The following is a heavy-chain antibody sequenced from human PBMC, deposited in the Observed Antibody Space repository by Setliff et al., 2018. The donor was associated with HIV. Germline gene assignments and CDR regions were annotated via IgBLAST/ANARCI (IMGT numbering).Heavy chain of an antibody. CDR1: GYTFTNYY. CDR2: INPSGGST. Sequence: ASVKVSCKASGYTFTNYYIHWVRQAPGQGLEWMGIINPSGGSTTYAQKFQGRVTITADKSTSTAYMELSSLRSEDTAVYYCARNPQPTGTPDYYYYYYMDVWGKGTTVTVSS. CDR3: ARNPQPTGTPDYYYYYYMDV. V-gene: IGHV1-46*01. D-gene: IGHD1-1*01. J-gene: IGHJ6*03.